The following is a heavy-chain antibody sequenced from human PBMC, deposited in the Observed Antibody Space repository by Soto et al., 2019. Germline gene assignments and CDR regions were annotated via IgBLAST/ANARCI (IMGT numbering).Heavy chain of an antibody. D-gene: IGHD1-1*01. CDR1: GGSISSSSW. CDR2: IFESGAT. Sequence: QVQLQESGPGLVKPSGTLSLTCAVSGGSISSSSWWTWVRQSPGKGLEWIGEIFESGATNYNPSLKSRLTMSVDKSKNQFSLNLSSLTAADTAVYFCTTEHAGERNNLGQGTLVPVSS. CDR3: TTEHAGERNN. J-gene: IGHJ4*02. V-gene: IGHV4-4*02.